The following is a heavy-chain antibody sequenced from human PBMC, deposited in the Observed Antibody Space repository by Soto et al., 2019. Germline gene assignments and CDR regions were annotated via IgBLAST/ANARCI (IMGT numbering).Heavy chain of an antibody. V-gene: IGHV1-24*01. Sequence: GASVKVSCKVSGYTLNEVAMHWVRQAPGKGLEWLGGFDPDEAETIYAQHFQGRVTMTEDTSTDTVYMELSSLRSEDTALYFCTTYHGDYNFDHWGQGTLVTAPQ. J-gene: IGHJ5*02. CDR2: FDPDEAET. CDR1: GYTLNEVA. CDR3: TTYHGDYNFDH. D-gene: IGHD4-17*01.